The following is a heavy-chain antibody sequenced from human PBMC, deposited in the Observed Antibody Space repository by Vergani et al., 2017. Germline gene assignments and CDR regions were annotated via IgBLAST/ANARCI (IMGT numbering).Heavy chain of an antibody. D-gene: IGHD1-7*01. Sequence: QVQLVESGGGVVQPGRSLRLSCAASGFTFSSYGVHWVRQAPGKGLEWVAVIWYDGSNKYYADSVKGRFTISRDNSKNTLYLQMNSLRAEDTAVYYCARQNWNFNAFDIWGQGTMVTVSS. CDR2: IWYDGSNK. V-gene: IGHV3-33*01. CDR3: ARQNWNFNAFDI. CDR1: GFTFSSYG. J-gene: IGHJ3*02.